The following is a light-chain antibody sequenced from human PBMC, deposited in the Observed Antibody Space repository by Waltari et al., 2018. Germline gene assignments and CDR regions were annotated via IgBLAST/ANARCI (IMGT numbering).Light chain of an antibody. Sequence: EIVLTQSPGTLSLSPGERATLSCRASQSVSTSYLAWYQQKPGQAPRLLIYGASSRATGIPDRCSGSGSGTDFTLTISRLEPEDFAVYYCQQYGSSPPMYTFGQGTKLGIK. V-gene: IGKV3-20*01. J-gene: IGKJ2*01. CDR3: QQYGSSPPMYT. CDR1: QSVSTSY. CDR2: GAS.